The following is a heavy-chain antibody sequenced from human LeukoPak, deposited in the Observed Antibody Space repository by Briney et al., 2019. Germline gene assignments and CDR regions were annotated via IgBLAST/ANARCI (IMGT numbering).Heavy chain of an antibody. D-gene: IGHD4-17*01. J-gene: IGHJ4*02. V-gene: IGHV3-74*01. CDR1: GFSLSGYW. Sequence: GSLRLSCAASGFSLSGYWMHWVRQSPGKGLVWVSRIKSDGSSTSYADSVKGRFTISRDNSKSTLYLQMNSLRAEDTAVYYCAKEGANEYGDYGGIFDYWGQGTLVTVSS. CDR3: AKEGANEYGDYGGIFDY. CDR2: IKSDGSST.